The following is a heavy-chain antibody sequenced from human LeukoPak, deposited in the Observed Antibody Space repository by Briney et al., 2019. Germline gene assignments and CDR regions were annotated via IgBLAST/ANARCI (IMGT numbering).Heavy chain of an antibody. J-gene: IGHJ5*02. CDR3: ARDLGPGGNSEGDP. D-gene: IGHD4-23*01. Sequence: SETLSLTCTVSGGSISSYYWSWIRQPPGKGLEWIGYIYYSGSTNYNPSLKSRVTISVDTSKNQFSLKLSSVTAADTAVYYCARDLGPGGNSEGDPWGQGTLVTVSS. V-gene: IGHV4-59*01. CDR2: IYYSGST. CDR1: GGSISSYY.